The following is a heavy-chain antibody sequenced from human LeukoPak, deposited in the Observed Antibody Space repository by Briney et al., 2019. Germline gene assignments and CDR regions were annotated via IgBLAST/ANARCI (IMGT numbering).Heavy chain of an antibody. CDR1: GFTFSSYA. J-gene: IGHJ6*02. CDR3: ARDPSGTGGMDV. Sequence: GGSLRLSCAASGFTFSSYAMSWARQAPGKGLEWVSYISSSGSTIYHADSVKGRFTISRDNAKNSLYLQMNSLRAEDTAVYYCARDPSGTGGMDVWGQGTTVTVSS. V-gene: IGHV3-48*04. CDR2: ISSSGSTI. D-gene: IGHD1-26*01.